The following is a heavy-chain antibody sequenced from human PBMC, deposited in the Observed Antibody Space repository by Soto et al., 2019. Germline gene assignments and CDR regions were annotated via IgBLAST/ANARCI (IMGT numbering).Heavy chain of an antibody. D-gene: IGHD3-10*01. J-gene: IGHJ5*02. CDR1: GDSVSSYSAA. V-gene: IGHV6-1*01. CDR2: TYYRSRFFS. Sequence: PSQTLSLTCAISGDSVSSYSAAWNWIRQSPSGGLEWLGRTYYRSRFFSDYAESVKSRIIINPDTSKNQFSLQLKSVTPEDTAVYYCVRDRYSSSGWFDPGGQGTPVTVSS. CDR3: VRDRYSSSGWFDP.